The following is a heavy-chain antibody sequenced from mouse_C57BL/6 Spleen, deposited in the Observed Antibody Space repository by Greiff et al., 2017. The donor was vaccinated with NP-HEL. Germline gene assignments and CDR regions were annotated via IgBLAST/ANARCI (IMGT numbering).Heavy chain of an antibody. V-gene: IGHV3-1*02. CDR3: ARTARRKY. Sequence: VQLQESGPGLVKPSQSLSLTCTVTGYSITSGYGWNWIRQFPGNKLEWMGYIRYSGSTNYHPSLKSRISITRDTSKNQFFLQLNSVTTEDTATYYCARTARRKYWGQGTTLTVSS. D-gene: IGHD3-3*01. CDR2: IRYSGST. CDR1: GYSITSGYG. J-gene: IGHJ2*01.